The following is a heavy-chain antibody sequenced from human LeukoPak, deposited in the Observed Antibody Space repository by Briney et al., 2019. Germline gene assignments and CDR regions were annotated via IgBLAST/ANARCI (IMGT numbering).Heavy chain of an antibody. J-gene: IGHJ5*02. Sequence: PSETLSLTCTVSGGSISSGGYYWSWIRQHPGKGLEWIGYIHYSGSTYYNPSLKSRVTISVDTSKNQLSLKLSSVTAADTAVYYCAREPGFDSSGYLNWFDPWGQGTLVTVSS. V-gene: IGHV4-61*08. CDR3: AREPGFDSSGYLNWFDP. CDR2: IHYSGST. CDR1: GGSISSGGYY. D-gene: IGHD3-22*01.